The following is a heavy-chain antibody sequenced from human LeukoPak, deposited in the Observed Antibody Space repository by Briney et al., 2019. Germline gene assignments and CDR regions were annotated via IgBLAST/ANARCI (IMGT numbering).Heavy chain of an antibody. D-gene: IGHD3-22*01. CDR3: ARFYDSCGYGFDP. J-gene: IGHJ5*02. CDR2: ISSSGSTI. V-gene: IGHV3-11*01. CDR1: GFTLSDYY. Sequence: GGSLRLLCAASGFTLSDYYMSWIRQAPGKGLEWVSYISSSGSTIYYADSVKGRFTIARDNAKNSLYLQMNSLRAEDTAVYYCARFYDSCGYGFDPWGQGTLVTVSS.